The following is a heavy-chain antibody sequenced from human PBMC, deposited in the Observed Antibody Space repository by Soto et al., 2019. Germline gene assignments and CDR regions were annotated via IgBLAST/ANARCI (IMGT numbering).Heavy chain of an antibody. Sequence: QVHLVQSGAEVKKPGASVKVSCKASGYTFENYYMHWVRQAPGQGLEWLGIIDPTGGRTTYAQKFQDRVTMTRDTSTSTVYMELSSLRSNDTALYFCARGLAPDVVTAQDSWGQGTLVTVSS. D-gene: IGHD2-21*02. CDR2: IDPTGGRT. CDR3: ARGLAPDVVTAQDS. J-gene: IGHJ4*02. CDR1: GYTFENYY. V-gene: IGHV1-46*02.